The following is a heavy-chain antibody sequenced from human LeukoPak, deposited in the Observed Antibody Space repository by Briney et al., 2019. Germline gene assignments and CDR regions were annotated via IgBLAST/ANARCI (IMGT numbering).Heavy chain of an antibody. CDR2: IHSSGTIK. CDR3: ALLAVASDFDY. Sequence: GGSLRLSCAVSGFPFSIYEMNWVRQAPGKGLEWVSTIHSSGTIKYYADSVKGRFSISRDNAKSSLYLQMNSLRVEDTAVYYCALLAVASDFDYWGQGALVTVSS. D-gene: IGHD6-19*01. V-gene: IGHV3-48*03. CDR1: GFPFSIYE. J-gene: IGHJ4*02.